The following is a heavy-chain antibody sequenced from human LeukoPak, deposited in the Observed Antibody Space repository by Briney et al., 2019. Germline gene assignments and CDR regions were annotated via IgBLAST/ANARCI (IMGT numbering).Heavy chain of an antibody. J-gene: IGHJ6*02. V-gene: IGHV3-48*03. CDR1: GFTFSSYE. D-gene: IGHD2-2*01. Sequence: GGSLRLSCAASGFTFSSYEMNWVRQAPGKGLEWVSYISSSGSTIYYADSVKGRFTISRDNAKNSLYPQMNSLRAEDMAVYYCARDRHCSSTSCLLYYYYYGMDVWGQGTTVTVSS. CDR3: ARDRHCSSTSCLLYYYYYGMDV. CDR2: ISSSGSTI.